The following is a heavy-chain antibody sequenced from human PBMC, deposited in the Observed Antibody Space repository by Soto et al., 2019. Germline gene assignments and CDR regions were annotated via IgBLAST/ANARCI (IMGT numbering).Heavy chain of an antibody. CDR2: VNPIVGMS. CDR3: ATSYGSGSTHFDS. CDR1: GGTFNSYT. Sequence: QVQLVQSGAEVKKPGSSVKVPCTASGGTFNSYTINWVRQAPGRGLEWVGRVNPIVGMSNSALKFQGRVTITADKSTSTAFMYLTSLKSEDTAVYYCATSYGSGSTHFDSWGQGTLVTVS. D-gene: IGHD3-10*01. J-gene: IGHJ4*02. V-gene: IGHV1-69*02.